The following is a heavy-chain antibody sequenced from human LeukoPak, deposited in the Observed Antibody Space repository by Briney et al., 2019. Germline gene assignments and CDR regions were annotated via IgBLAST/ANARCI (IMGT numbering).Heavy chain of an antibody. CDR2: MNPNSGNT. Sequence: FTXXXXNWVRQXTGQGLEWMGWMNPNSGNTGYAQKFQGRVTMTRNTSISTAYMELSSLRSEDTAVYYCARGEQWLVHWFDPWGQGTLVTVSS. D-gene: IGHD6-19*01. J-gene: IGHJ5*02. V-gene: IGHV1-8*01. CDR1: FTXXX. CDR3: ARGEQWLVHWFDP.